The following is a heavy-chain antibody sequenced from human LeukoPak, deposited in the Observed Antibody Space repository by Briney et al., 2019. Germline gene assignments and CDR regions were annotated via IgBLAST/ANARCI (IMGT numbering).Heavy chain of an antibody. Sequence: GGSLRLSCAASGFTFSRYGMHWVRQAPGKGLEWVAVISYDGRNKYHADSVKGRFTISRDNSKNTLHLQMNSLRPADTAVYYCAKLWNEVGTTIYWGQGTLVTVSS. CDR1: GFTFSRYG. J-gene: IGHJ4*02. D-gene: IGHD1-26*01. V-gene: IGHV3-30*18. CDR3: AKLWNEVGTTIY. CDR2: ISYDGRNK.